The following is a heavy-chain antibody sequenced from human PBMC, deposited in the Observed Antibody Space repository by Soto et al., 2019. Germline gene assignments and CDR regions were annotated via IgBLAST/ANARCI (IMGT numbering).Heavy chain of an antibody. Sequence: QVQLVESGGGVVQPGRSLRLSCAASGFIFNRYGMHWVRQVPGKGLEWVADIWYDGSNKNYADSVKGRFTLSRDNSKNTLSLQRNSLRAEDTAVYYWARGPGRPPLRNYGMDVWGQGTTVTVSS. CDR1: GFIFNRYG. CDR2: IWYDGSNK. CDR3: ARGPGRPPLRNYGMDV. J-gene: IGHJ6*02. V-gene: IGHV3-33*01.